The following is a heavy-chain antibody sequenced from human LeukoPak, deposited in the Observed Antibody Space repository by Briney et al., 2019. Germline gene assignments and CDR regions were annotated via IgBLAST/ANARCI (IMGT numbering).Heavy chain of an antibody. Sequence: PGGSLRLSCAASGFTFSSYSMNWVRQAPGEGLEWVSYISSSSSTIYYADSVKGRFTISRDNAKNSLYLQMNSLRAEDTAVYYCARDLYGSGSYYSGLIGYWGQGTLVTVSS. CDR1: GFTFSSYS. J-gene: IGHJ4*02. V-gene: IGHV3-48*01. CDR3: ARDLYGSGSYYSGLIGY. D-gene: IGHD3-10*01. CDR2: ISSSSSTI.